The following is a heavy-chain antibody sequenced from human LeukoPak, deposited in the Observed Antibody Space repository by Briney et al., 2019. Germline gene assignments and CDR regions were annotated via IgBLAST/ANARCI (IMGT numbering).Heavy chain of an antibody. D-gene: IGHD6-13*01. V-gene: IGHV3-23*01. CDR1: GFTFSSYA. CDR2: ISGSGVST. J-gene: IGHJ4*02. CDR3: ARPYSSSWYECDY. Sequence: GGSLRLSCVASGFTFSSYAMRGVRQAPGKGLEGVSLISGSGVSTDYADCVKCRFTISRDSSENTLNLKMNSLRAEDTAVYYCARPYSSSWYECDYWGQGTLVTVSS.